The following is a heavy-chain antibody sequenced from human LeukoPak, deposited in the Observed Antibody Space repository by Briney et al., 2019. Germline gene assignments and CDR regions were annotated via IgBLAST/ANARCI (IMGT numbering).Heavy chain of an antibody. D-gene: IGHD3-10*01. Sequence: GESLKISCKGSGYSFTSYWISWVRQMPGKGLEWMGRIDPSDSYTNYSPSFQGHVTISADKSISTAYLQWSSLKASDTAIYYCAHSKGPQQLYYFDYWGQGTLVTVSS. CDR2: IDPSDSYT. J-gene: IGHJ4*02. CDR3: AHSKGPQQLYYFDY. V-gene: IGHV5-10-1*01. CDR1: GYSFTSYW.